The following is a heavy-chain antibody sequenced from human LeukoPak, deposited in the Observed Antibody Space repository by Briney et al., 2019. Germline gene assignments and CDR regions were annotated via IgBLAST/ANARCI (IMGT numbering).Heavy chain of an antibody. CDR3: ARQGGGGYVLFDY. Sequence: SETLSLTCAVYGGSFSGYYWSWIRQPPGKGLEWIGEINHSGSTNYNPSLKSRVTISVDTSKNQFSLKLSSVAAADTAVYYCARQGGGGYVLFDYWGQGTLVTVSS. J-gene: IGHJ4*02. CDR1: GGSFSGYY. V-gene: IGHV4-34*01. D-gene: IGHD5-12*01. CDR2: INHSGST.